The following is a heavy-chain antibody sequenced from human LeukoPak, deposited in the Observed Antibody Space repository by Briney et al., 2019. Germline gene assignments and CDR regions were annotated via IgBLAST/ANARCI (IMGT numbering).Heavy chain of an antibody. Sequence: SQTLSLTCTVSGGPISSGSYYWSWIRQPAGKGLEWIGRIYTSGSTNYNPSLKSRVTISVDTSKNQLSLKLSSVTAADTALYYCARVGGPVPAALEDAFDLWGQGILVTVSS. CDR1: GGPISSGSYY. D-gene: IGHD2-15*01. J-gene: IGHJ3*01. CDR2: IYTSGST. CDR3: ARVGGPVPAALEDAFDL. V-gene: IGHV4-61*02.